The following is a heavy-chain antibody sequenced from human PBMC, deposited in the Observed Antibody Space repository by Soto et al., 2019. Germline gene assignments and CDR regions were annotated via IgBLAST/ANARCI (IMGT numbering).Heavy chain of an antibody. Sequence: SGRTMVNPTPTVPLTRAFSGFSLSTSVGGVDWIRQPPGKALEWLALIYWDDDKRSSPSLKSRLTITTDTSKNQVVLTMTNMDPVDTATYYCVYSGLGPDYWGQGTLVTVSS. CDR1: GFSLSTSVGG. CDR2: IYWDDDK. J-gene: IGHJ4*02. CDR3: VYSGLGPDY. V-gene: IGHV2-5*02. D-gene: IGHD3-10*01.